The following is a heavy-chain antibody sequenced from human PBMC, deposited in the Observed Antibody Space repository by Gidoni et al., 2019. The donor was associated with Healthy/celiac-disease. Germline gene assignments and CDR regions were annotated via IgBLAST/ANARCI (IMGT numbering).Heavy chain of an antibody. CDR2: IYSGGST. D-gene: IGHD5-18*01. V-gene: IGHV3-66*02. Sequence: EVQLVESGGGLVQPGGSLRLSCAASGFTVSSNYMSLVRQAPGKGLEWVSVIYSGGSTYYADSVKGRFTISRDNSKNTLYLQMNSLRAEDTAVYYCARDRGSYGRNDAFDIWGQGTMVTVSS. CDR3: ARDRGSYGRNDAFDI. CDR1: GFTVSSNY. J-gene: IGHJ3*02.